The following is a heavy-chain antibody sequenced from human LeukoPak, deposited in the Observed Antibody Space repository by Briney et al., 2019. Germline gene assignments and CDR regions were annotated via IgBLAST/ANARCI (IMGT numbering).Heavy chain of an antibody. J-gene: IGHJ4*02. D-gene: IGHD3-10*01. CDR1: GFTFSDYS. CDR3: ARAALLGGRGVPDY. V-gene: IGHV3-48*04. Sequence: GGSLRLSCAASGFTFSDYSMNWVRQAPGKGLEWISYISSGSSTIYYADSVRGRFTISRDNAKNSLYLQMNSLRAEDTAVYYCARAALLGGRGVPDYWGQGTLVTVSS. CDR2: ISSGSSTI.